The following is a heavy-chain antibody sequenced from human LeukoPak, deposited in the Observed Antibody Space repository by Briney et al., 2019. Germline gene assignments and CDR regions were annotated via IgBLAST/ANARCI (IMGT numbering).Heavy chain of an antibody. CDR3: ARVKTGHWYFDL. CDR2: IYPSGST. D-gene: IGHD3-9*01. Sequence: SETLSLTCTVSGYSISSTYYWDWIRQPPGKGLEWIGSIYPSGSTYSNPSLKSRVTISLDTSKNQFSLKLSSVTAADTAVYYCARVKTGHWYFDLWGRGTLVTVSS. CDR1: GYSISSTYY. V-gene: IGHV4-38-2*02. J-gene: IGHJ2*01.